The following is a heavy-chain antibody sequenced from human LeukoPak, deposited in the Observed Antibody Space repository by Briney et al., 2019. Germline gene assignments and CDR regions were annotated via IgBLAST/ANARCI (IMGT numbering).Heavy chain of an antibody. CDR1: GFTASSNY. D-gene: IGHD6-13*01. V-gene: IGHV3-23*01. J-gene: IGHJ4*02. CDR3: ARRNIAAAALDY. CDR2: ISGSGGST. Sequence: PGGSLRLSCAASGFTASSNYMNWVRQAPGKGLEWVSAISGSGGSTYYADSVKGRFTISRDNSKNTLYLQMNSLRAEDTAVYYCARRNIAAAALDYWGQGTLVTVSS.